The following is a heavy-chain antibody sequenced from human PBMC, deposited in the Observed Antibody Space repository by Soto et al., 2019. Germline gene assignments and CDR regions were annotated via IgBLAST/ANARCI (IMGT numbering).Heavy chain of an antibody. Sequence: RGSLRLSCAASGFTFSSYAMHWVRQAPGKGLDWVAVISYDGSNKYYADSVKGRFTISRDNSKNTLYLQMNSLRAQHTAVYYCAYDSSGYFDYSAQGTMVAVSS. D-gene: IGHD3-22*01. CDR2: ISYDGSNK. J-gene: IGHJ4*02. V-gene: IGHV3-30-3*01. CDR3: AYDSSGYFDY. CDR1: GFTFSSYA.